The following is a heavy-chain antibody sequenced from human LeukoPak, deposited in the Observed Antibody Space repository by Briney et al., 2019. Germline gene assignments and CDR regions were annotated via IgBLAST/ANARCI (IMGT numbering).Heavy chain of an antibody. CDR1: GFTFSDYY. Sequence: GGSLRLSCAASGFTFSDYYMNWIRQAPGKGLVWVSRINTDGSSTSYADSVKGRFTITRDNAKNTLYLQMNSLRAEDTAVYYCARESGIAAALDLWGQGTLVTVSS. V-gene: IGHV3-74*01. CDR3: ARESGIAAALDL. J-gene: IGHJ5*02. CDR2: INTDGSST. D-gene: IGHD6-13*01.